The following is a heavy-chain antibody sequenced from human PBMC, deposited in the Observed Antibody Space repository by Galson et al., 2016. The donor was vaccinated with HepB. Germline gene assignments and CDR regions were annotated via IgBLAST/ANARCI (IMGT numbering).Heavy chain of an antibody. Sequence: SETLSLTCAVYDGSFSGYYWSWIRQPPGKGLEWIGEVNHSGSTRYNPSLKSRLTMSVDTSKNQFSLKVTSVTAADTAVYYCARVDPDIFDYWGQGTLAIVSS. CDR3: ARVDPDIFDY. CDR2: VNHSGST. V-gene: IGHV4-34*01. J-gene: IGHJ4*02. CDR1: DGSFSGYY. D-gene: IGHD3-9*01.